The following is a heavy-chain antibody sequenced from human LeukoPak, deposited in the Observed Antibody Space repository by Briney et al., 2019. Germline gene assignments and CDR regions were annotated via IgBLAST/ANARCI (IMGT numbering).Heavy chain of an antibody. V-gene: IGHV3-74*01. Sequence: GGSLRLSCAASGFTFSSYWMHWVRQAPGKGLVWVSRINSDGSSTSYADSVKGRFTISRDNAKNSLYLQMNILGAEDTAVYYCATVRYGNYFDYWGQGILVTVSS. CDR2: INSDGSST. CDR1: GFTFSSYW. D-gene: IGHD3-10*01. J-gene: IGHJ4*02. CDR3: ATVRYGNYFDY.